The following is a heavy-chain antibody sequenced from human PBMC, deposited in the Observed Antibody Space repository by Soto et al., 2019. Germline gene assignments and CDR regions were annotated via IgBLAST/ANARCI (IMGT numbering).Heavy chain of an antibody. CDR1: GFTFSSYA. Sequence: GGSLRLSCAASGFTFSSYAMHWVRQAPGKGLEGVAVISYDGSNKNYADSVKGRFTISRDNSKNTLYLQMNSLRAEDTAVYYCARVFFRYSYGPTVFYFDYWGQGTLVTVSS. V-gene: IGHV3-30-3*01. D-gene: IGHD5-18*01. CDR3: ARVFFRYSYGPTVFYFDY. J-gene: IGHJ4*02. CDR2: ISYDGSNK.